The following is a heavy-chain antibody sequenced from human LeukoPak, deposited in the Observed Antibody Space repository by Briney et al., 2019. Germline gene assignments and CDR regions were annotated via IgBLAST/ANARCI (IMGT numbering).Heavy chain of an antibody. D-gene: IGHD1-26*01. J-gene: IGHJ6*03. CDR2: IASDGTI. CDR3: ARDPYNGGYGDSYYYYMDV. Sequence: GGSLRLSCVASGFILSTSEMNWVRQAPGRGLDWVSFIASDGTIYYADSVRGRFTLSRDNAKNSLYLQMNSLRAEDTAIYYCARDPYNGGYGDSYYYYMDVWGKGITVTISS. CDR1: GFILSTSE. V-gene: IGHV3-48*03.